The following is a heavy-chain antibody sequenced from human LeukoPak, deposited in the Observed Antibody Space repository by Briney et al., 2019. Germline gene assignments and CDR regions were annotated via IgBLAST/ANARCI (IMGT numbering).Heavy chain of an antibody. J-gene: IGHJ4*02. CDR2: IWYDGSNK. CDR3: ARVTTRPRRHLDY. V-gene: IGHV3-33*01. D-gene: IGHD6-6*01. Sequence: GGSLRLSCVVSGLTFSTYGMHWVRQAPGKGLEWVALIWYDGSNKYYADSVKGRFTISRDNSKNTLYLQMNSLRSEDTAVYYCARVTTRPRRHLDYWGQGTLVTVSS. CDR1: GLTFSTYG.